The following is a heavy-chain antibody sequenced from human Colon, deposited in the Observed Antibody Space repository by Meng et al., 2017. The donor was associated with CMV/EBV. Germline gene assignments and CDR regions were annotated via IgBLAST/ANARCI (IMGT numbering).Heavy chain of an antibody. J-gene: IGHJ4*02. Sequence: QLRRRESGPGRVKPSGTLSPPATVSGASITSYYWSWIRQPAGKGLEWIGRVYISGNTNYNPSLKSRVTMSIDTSKNQLSLNIRSVTAADTAVYYCARDSNLSGLAYWGQGTLVTVSS. CDR1: GASITSYY. D-gene: IGHD3-10*01. V-gene: IGHV4-4*07. CDR2: VYISGNT. CDR3: ARDSNLSGLAY.